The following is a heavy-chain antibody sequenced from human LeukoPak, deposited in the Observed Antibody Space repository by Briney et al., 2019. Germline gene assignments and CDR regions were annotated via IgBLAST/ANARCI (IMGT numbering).Heavy chain of an antibody. CDR1: GYTFTSYG. D-gene: IGHD6-13*01. CDR2: INAYNGNA. CDR3: AKDGAAKTQLVGMDFDY. V-gene: IGHV1-18*01. J-gene: IGHJ4*02. Sequence: ASVKVSCKASGYTFTSYGISWVRQAPGQGLEWMGWINAYNGNANYAQKLQGRVTMTTVTSTSTAYMELRSLRSDDTALYYCAKDGAAKTQLVGMDFDYWGQGTLVTVSS.